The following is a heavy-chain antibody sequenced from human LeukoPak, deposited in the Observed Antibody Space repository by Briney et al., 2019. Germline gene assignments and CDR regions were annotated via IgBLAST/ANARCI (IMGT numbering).Heavy chain of an antibody. CDR2: INPNSGGT. Sequence: GASVKVSCKASGYTFTGYYMHWVRQAPGQGLEWMGWINPNSGGTNYAQKFQGRVTMTRDTSISTAYMKLSRLRSDDTAVYYCARVGDILTGSKNWFDPWGQGTLVTVSS. CDR1: GYTFTGYY. J-gene: IGHJ5*02. CDR3: ARVGDILTGSKNWFDP. V-gene: IGHV1-2*02. D-gene: IGHD3-9*01.